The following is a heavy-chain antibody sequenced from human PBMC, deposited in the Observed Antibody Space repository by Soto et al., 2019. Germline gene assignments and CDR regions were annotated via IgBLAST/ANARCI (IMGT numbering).Heavy chain of an antibody. CDR3: AKGLTSGDY. J-gene: IGHJ4*02. CDR2: INPNGGST. CDR1: GYTFTSFY. V-gene: IGHV1-46*01. Sequence: QVQLVQSGAEVKNPGASVKASCKASGYTFTSFYIHWVRQAPGQGLEWMSIINPNGGSTNYARNLLGSATLRRETSTNAVYMELSSLRSEDTAIYYCAKGLTSGDYWGQGTLVTVSS.